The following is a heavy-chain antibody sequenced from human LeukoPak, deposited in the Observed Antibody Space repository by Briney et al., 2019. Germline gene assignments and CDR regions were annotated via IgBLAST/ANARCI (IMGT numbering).Heavy chain of an antibody. J-gene: IGHJ5*02. CDR1: GGTFSSYA. Sequence: SVMVSCKASGGTFSSYAISWVRQAPGQGLEWMGGIIPIFGTANYAQKFQGRVTITADKSTSTAYMELSSLRSEDTAVYYCARDPGYCSGGSCYPRWFNPWGQGTLVTVSS. V-gene: IGHV1-69*06. CDR2: IIPIFGTA. D-gene: IGHD2-15*01. CDR3: ARDPGYCSGGSCYPRWFNP.